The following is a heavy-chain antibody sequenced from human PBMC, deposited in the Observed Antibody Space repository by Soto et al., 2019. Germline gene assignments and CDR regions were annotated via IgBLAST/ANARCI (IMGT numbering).Heavy chain of an antibody. CDR1: GGTFSSYA. D-gene: IGHD3-3*01. CDR3: ARGQYYDFWSGYSMDV. Sequence: ASVKVSCKASGGTFSSYAISWVRQAPGQGLEWMGGIIPIFGTANYAQKFQGRVTITADESTSTAYMELSSLRSEDTAVYYCARGQYYDFWSGYSMDVWGQATTVNVSS. J-gene: IGHJ6*02. CDR2: IIPIFGTA. V-gene: IGHV1-69*13.